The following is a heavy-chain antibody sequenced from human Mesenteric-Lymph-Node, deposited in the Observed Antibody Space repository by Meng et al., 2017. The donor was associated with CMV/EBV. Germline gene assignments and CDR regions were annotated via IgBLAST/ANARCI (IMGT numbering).Heavy chain of an antibody. V-gene: IGHV1-69*10. J-gene: IGHJ4*02. CDR1: GGTLGSYG. Sequence: SVKVSCKASGGTLGSYGISWVRQAPGQGLEWMGGIIPIVSIAKYAQRFQGRVTVTADKSTTTAYMELSSLRSDDTAVYYCARGPYYDDRSGYYEFDYWGQGTLVTVSS. CDR3: ARGPYYDDRSGYYEFDY. D-gene: IGHD3-22*01. CDR2: IIPIVSIA.